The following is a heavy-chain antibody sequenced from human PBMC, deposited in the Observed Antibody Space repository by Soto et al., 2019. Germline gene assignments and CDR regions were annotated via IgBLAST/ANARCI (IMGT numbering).Heavy chain of an antibody. CDR2: IYYNGST. CDR3: ARSTYQLLDYYYYGMDV. V-gene: IGHV4-61*01. CDR1: GGSVSSGSYY. J-gene: IGHJ6*02. D-gene: IGHD2-2*01. Sequence: KPSETLSLTYTVSGGSVSSGSYYWSWIRQPPGKGLEWIGYIYYNGSTNYNPSLKSRVTISVDTSKNQFSLKLSSVTAADTAVYYCARSTYQLLDYYYYGMDVWGQGTTVTVSS.